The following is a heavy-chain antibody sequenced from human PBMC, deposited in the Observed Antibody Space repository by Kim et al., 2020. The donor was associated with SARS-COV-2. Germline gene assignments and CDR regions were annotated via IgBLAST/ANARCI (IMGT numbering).Heavy chain of an antibody. D-gene: IGHD2-2*01. V-gene: IGHV1-58*01. CDR2: IVVGSGNT. Sequence: SVKVSCKASGFTFTSSAVQWVRQARGQRLEWIGWIVVGSGNTNYAQKFQERVTITRYMSTSTAYMELSSLRSEDTAVYYCAAPYCSSTSCHDAFDSWGQGTMVTVSS. J-gene: IGHJ3*02. CDR3: AAPYCSSTSCHDAFDS. CDR1: GFTFTSSA.